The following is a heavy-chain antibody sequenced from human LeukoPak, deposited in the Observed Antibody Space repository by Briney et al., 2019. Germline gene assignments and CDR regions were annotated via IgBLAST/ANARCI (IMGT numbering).Heavy chain of an antibody. V-gene: IGHV4-59*08. D-gene: IGHD6-13*01. CDR1: GGSIGSYY. J-gene: IGHJ5*02. CDR3: ARGRYSSSWYKNWFDP. CDR2: IYYSGST. Sequence: SETLSLTCTVSGGSIGSYYWSWIRQPPGKGLEWIGYIYYSGSTNYNPSLKSRVTISVDTSKNQFSLKLSSVTAADTAVYYCARGRYSSSWYKNWFDPWGQGTLVTVSS.